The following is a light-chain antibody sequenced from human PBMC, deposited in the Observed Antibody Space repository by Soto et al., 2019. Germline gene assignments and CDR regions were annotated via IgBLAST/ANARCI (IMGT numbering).Light chain of an antibody. CDR3: QQYGTSPLT. CDR1: QTVSSNY. CDR2: SAS. Sequence: EIVLTQSPGTLSLSPGERATRSCRASQTVSSNYLAWYQQKPGQAPRLLIYSASTRATGIPDRFSGSGSGTDFTLTISRLEPEDFAVYYCQQYGTSPLTFGGGTKVDIK. V-gene: IGKV3-20*01. J-gene: IGKJ4*01.